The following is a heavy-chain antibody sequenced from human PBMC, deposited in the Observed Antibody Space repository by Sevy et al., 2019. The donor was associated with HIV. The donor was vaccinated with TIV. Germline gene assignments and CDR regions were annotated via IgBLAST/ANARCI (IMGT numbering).Heavy chain of an antibody. CDR1: GGSISSGTYY. V-gene: IGHV4-61*02. CDR2: IYTSGIT. J-gene: IGHJ4*02. D-gene: IGHD3-10*01. Sequence: KQSQNLSLTCTVSGGSISSGTYYWTWIRQPAGKGLEWIGRIYTSGITNYNPSLKSRVTISLDTSKNQFSLNLSSVTAADTAVYYCARYYYGSGKYYFDYWGQGTLVTVSS. CDR3: ARYYYGSGKYYFDY.